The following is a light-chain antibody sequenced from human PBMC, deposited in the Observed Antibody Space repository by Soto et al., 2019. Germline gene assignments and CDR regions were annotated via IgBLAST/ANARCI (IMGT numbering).Light chain of an antibody. Sequence: QSALTQPASVSGSPGQSITISCTGSSSDIGAYNHVSWYQQHPGKAPKLIIYEVIYRPSGVSARFSGSKSGNTASLTISGLQVEDEADYYCNSYTTRGTFWVFGGGTKLTVL. CDR3: NSYTTRGTFWV. J-gene: IGLJ3*02. V-gene: IGLV2-14*01. CDR2: EVI. CDR1: SSDIGAYNH.